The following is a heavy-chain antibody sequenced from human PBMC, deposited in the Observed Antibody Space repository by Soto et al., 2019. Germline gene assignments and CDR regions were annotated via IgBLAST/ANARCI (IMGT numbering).Heavy chain of an antibody. Sequence: EVQLLESGGGLVQPGGSLRLSCAASGFTFSSYAMSWVRQAPGKGLEWVSVIRSSGDRTYYADSVKGRFTISRDNSKNTLYMQMNSLRAEDTAVYYCAKQQGPGTPYYYAMDVWGQGPTVTLSS. CDR2: IRSSGDRT. CDR3: AKQQGPGTPYYYAMDV. J-gene: IGHJ6*02. D-gene: IGHD1-1*01. CDR1: GFTFSSYA. V-gene: IGHV3-23*01.